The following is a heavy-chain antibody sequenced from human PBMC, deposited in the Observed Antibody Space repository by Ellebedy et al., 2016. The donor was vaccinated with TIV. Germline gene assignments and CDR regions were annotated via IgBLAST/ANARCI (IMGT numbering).Heavy chain of an antibody. J-gene: IGHJ4*02. CDR2: ITHSGST. V-gene: IGHV4-34*01. CDR3: ARGLARDY. Sequence: MPGGSLRLSCAVYGGSFSGYYWSWIRQPPGKGLEWIGEITHSGSTNYNPSLKSRVTISVDTSKNQFSLNLSSVTAADTAVYCCARGLARDYWGQGTLVTVSS. CDR1: GGSFSGYY.